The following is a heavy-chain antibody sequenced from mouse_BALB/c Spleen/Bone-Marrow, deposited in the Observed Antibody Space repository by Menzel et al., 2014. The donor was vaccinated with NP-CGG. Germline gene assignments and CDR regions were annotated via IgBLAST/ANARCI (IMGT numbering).Heavy chain of an antibody. CDR3: AFYYYGSSLFAY. Sequence: VQLKQSGAELVKPGASVKLSCTASGFNIKDTYMHWVKQRPEQGLEWIGRIDPANGNTKYDSKFQGKATITADTSSNTAYLQLSSLTSEDTAVYYCAFYYYGSSLFAYWGQWTLVTVSA. V-gene: IGHV14-3*02. D-gene: IGHD1-1*01. J-gene: IGHJ3*01. CDR1: GFNIKDTY. CDR2: IDPANGNT.